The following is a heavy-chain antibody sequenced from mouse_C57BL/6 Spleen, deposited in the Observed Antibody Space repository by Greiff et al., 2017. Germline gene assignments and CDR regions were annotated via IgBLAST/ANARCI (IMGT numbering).Heavy chain of an antibody. CDR1: GYTFTSYW. CDR3: ARAPFAY. CDR2: IYPGSGST. Sequence: QVQLQQPGAEPVKPGASVKMSCKASGYTFTSYWLTWVKQRPGQGLEWIGDIYPGSGSTNYNEKFKSKATRTVDTSSSTAYMQLSSLTSEDSAVYYCARAPFAYWGQGTLVTVSA. V-gene: IGHV1-55*01. J-gene: IGHJ3*01.